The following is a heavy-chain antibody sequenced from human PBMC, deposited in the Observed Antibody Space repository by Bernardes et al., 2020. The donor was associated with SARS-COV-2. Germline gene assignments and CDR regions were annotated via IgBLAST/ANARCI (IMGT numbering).Heavy chain of an antibody. CDR2: IYPSGKT. CDR1: GGSISSYY. Sequence: SETLSLTCTVSGGSISSYYWSWIRQPAGKGLEWIGRIYPSGKTDYNPSLKSRATMSVDTSKNQFSLKLTSVTAADTAVYYCARASPINTLCYLDWGQGTMVTVSS. J-gene: IGHJ4*02. V-gene: IGHV4-4*07. CDR3: ARASPINTLCYLD. D-gene: IGHD2-21*01.